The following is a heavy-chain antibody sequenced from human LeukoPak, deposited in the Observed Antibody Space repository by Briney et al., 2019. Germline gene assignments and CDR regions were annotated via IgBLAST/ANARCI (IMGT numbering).Heavy chain of an antibody. CDR2: ISASGDSM. D-gene: IGHD3-10*01. J-gene: IGHJ6*02. CDR1: GFTFSSYV. Sequence: PGGSLRLSCAASGFTFSSYVMSWVRQAPGKGLEWVSAISASGDSMYYIESVKGRFTISRDNSKNTLYVQMNSLKAEDMAVYYWGKGGGEWFGELNYYYNGMDVWGQGTTVTVSS. CDR3: GKGGGEWFGELNYYYNGMDV. V-gene: IGHV3-23*01.